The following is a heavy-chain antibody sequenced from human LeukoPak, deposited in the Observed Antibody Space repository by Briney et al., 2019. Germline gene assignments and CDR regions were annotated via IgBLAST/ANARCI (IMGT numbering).Heavy chain of an antibody. CDR1: GFTFSSYS. Sequence: PGGSLRLSRAASGFTFSSYSMNWVRQAPGKGLEWVSSISSSSSYIYYADSVKGRLTISRDNAKNSLYLQMNSLRAEDTAVYYCARGGSYYEIYFDYWGQGTLVTVSS. D-gene: IGHD1-26*01. V-gene: IGHV3-21*01. CDR3: ARGGSYYEIYFDY. CDR2: ISSSSSYI. J-gene: IGHJ4*02.